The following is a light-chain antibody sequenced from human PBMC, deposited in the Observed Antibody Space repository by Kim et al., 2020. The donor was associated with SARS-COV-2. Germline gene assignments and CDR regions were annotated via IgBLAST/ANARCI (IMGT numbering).Light chain of an antibody. V-gene: IGLV2-14*03. Sequence: GQSITISCTGTSRDIGAYNYVSWYQQHPGKAPKLIIYDVSNRPSGVSNRFSGSKSGTTASLTISGLQAEDEADYSCTSYTSSSTYVFGTGTKVTVL. CDR3: TSYTSSSTYV. CDR2: DVS. CDR1: SRDIGAYNY. J-gene: IGLJ1*01.